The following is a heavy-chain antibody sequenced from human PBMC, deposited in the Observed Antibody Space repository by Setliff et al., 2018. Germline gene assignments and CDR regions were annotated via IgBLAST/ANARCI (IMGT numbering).Heavy chain of an antibody. J-gene: IGHJ2*01. CDR1: GGSITSSTYY. CDR3: ARGSYFDSSGYFYEDWYFDL. Sequence: PSETLSLTCTVSGGSITSSTYYWGWIRQPPGKGLEWIGSVDYSGNTYHNPSLKSRVTMSADTSKNQFSLKLSSVTAADTAVYYCARGSYFDSSGYFYEDWYFDLWGRGTLVTVSS. V-gene: IGHV4-39*01. D-gene: IGHD3-22*01. CDR2: VDYSGNT.